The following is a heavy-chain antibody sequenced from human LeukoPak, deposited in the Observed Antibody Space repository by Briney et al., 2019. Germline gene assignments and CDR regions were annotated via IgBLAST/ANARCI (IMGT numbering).Heavy chain of an antibody. CDR1: GFTFSSYG. CDR3: AKVRQWELYFDY. D-gene: IGHD1-26*01. Sequence: GGSLRRSCAASGFTFSSYGMHWVRQAPGKGLEWVAFIRYDGSNKYYADSVKGRFTISRDNSKNTLYLQMNSLRAEDTAVYYCAKVRQWELYFDYWGQGTLVTVSS. J-gene: IGHJ4*02. V-gene: IGHV3-30*02. CDR2: IRYDGSNK.